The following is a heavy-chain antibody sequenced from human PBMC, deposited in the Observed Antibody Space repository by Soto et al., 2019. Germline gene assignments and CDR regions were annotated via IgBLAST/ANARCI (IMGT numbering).Heavy chain of an antibody. CDR3: AKAVYSTYVRAPNDR. J-gene: IGHJ4*02. Sequence: HPGGSLRLSCAASGFTFSSYAMSWVRQAPGKGLEWVSVISPDSGYTFYANSVKGRFTISRDNSRNTLYLQMNSLGAEDTAIYYCAKAVYSTYVRAPNDRWGQGTLVTVSS. D-gene: IGHD4-4*01. CDR1: GFTFSSYA. CDR2: ISPDSGYT. V-gene: IGHV3-23*01.